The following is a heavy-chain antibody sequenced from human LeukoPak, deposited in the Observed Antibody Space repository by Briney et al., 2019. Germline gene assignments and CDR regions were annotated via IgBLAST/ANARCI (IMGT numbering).Heavy chain of an antibody. D-gene: IGHD2-8*01. V-gene: IGHV4-39*01. CDR3: ARNNTLMMYPRGGEDKGFDY. J-gene: IGHJ4*02. CDR2: VYYSGST. Sequence: SETLSLTCTVSGGSISSSSYYWAWIRQPPGKGLEWIGSVYYSGSTHYNPSLKSRVTISVDTSKNEFSLKLTSVTAADTAVYYCARNNTLMMYPRGGEDKGFDYWGQGTLVTVSS. CDR1: GGSISSSSYY.